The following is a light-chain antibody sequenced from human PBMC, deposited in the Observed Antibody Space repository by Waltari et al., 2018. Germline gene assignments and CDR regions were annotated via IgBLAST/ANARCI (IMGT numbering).Light chain of an antibody. V-gene: IGLV2-8*01. J-gene: IGLJ2*01. CDR3: SSYAGSNNLV. CDR2: EVS. CDR1: SSDVGVYNY. Sequence: QSALTQPPSASGSPGQSVTISCTGTSSDVGVYNYVPWYQQHPGKAPNLMIYEVSKRPSGVPDRFSGSKSGNTASLTVSGLQAEDEADYYCSSYAGSNNLVFGGGTKLTVL.